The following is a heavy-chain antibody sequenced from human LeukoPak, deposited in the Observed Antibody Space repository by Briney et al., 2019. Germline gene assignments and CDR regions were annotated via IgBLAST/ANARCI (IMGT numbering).Heavy chain of an antibody. Sequence: SETLSLTCTVSGGSISSYYWSWIRQPPGKGLEWIGYIYYSGSTNYNPSLKSRVTISVDTSKNQFSLKLSSVTAADTAVYYCARAGGSSVFYYYMDVWGKGTTVTVSS. CDR1: GGSISSYY. CDR2: IYYSGST. J-gene: IGHJ6*03. CDR3: ARAGGSSVFYYYMDV. D-gene: IGHD3-22*01. V-gene: IGHV4-59*08.